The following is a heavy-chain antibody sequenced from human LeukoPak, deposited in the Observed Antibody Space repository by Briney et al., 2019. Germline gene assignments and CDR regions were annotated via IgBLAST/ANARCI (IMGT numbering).Heavy chain of an antibody. V-gene: IGHV3-23*01. CDR1: GFTFSAYA. Sequence: GGSLRLSCAASGFTFSAYAMSWVRQAPEKGLEWVSAISGSGGSTYYADSVKGRFTISRDNSKNTLYLQMNSLRAVDTALYYCAKEGSGWTFDYWGQGTLLTVSS. CDR2: ISGSGGST. J-gene: IGHJ4*02. CDR3: AKEGSGWTFDY. D-gene: IGHD6-19*01.